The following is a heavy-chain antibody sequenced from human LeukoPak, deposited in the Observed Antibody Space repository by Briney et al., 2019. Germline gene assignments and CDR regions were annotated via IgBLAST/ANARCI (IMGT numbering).Heavy chain of an antibody. CDR1: SGSISNSNFF. Sequence: SETLSLTCTVSSGSISNSNFFWGWIRQPPGKGLEWIGSIFYSGSTDYNPSLKSRVTISVDTSKNQFSLKLSSVTAADTAVYYCARDHSGSYLNWFDPWGQGTLVTVSS. J-gene: IGHJ5*02. CDR3: ARDHSGSYLNWFDP. CDR2: IFYSGST. V-gene: IGHV4-39*07. D-gene: IGHD1-26*01.